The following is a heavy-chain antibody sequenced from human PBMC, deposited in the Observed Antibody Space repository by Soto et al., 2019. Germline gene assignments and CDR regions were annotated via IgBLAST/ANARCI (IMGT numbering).Heavy chain of an antibody. D-gene: IGHD2-8*01. V-gene: IGHV5-51*01. J-gene: IGHJ6*02. Sequence: GESLKIYCKGSGYSFTSYWIGWVRQMPGKGLECMGIIYPGDSDTRYSPSFQGQVTISADKSISTAYLQWSSLKASDTAMYYCARPTNRGKYYYGMDVWGQGTTVTVSS. CDR1: GYSFTSYW. CDR2: IYPGDSDT. CDR3: ARPTNRGKYYYGMDV.